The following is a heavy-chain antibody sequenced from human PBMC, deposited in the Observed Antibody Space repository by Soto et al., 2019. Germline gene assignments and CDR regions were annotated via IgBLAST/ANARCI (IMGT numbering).Heavy chain of an antibody. Sequence: SETLSLTCTVSGGSISSSSYYWGWIRQPPGKGLEWIGSIYYSGYTYYNPSLKSRVTISVDTSKNQFSLKASDIATYYCARHEEEGPLDYWGQGTPVTVSS. CDR1: GGSISSSSYY. V-gene: IGHV4-39*07. J-gene: IGHJ4*02. CDR2: IYYSGYT. CDR3: EGPLDY.